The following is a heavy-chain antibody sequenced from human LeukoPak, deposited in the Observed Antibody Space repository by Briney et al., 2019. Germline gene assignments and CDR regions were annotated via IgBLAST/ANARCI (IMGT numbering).Heavy chain of an antibody. D-gene: IGHD3-10*01. CDR3: ARHQTHGSGSFDP. V-gene: IGHV4-39*01. J-gene: IGHJ5*02. CDR2: VYYSGST. CDR1: GGSIGSGSYY. Sequence: PSETLSLTCTVSGGSIGSGSYYWGWIRQPPGKGLEWIGSVYYSGSTYYNPSLKSRVTISVDTSKNQFSLKLSSVTAADTAVYYCARHQTHGSGSFDPWGQGTLVTVSS.